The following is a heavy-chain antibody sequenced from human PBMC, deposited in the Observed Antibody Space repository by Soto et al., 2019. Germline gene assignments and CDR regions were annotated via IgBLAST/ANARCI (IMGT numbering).Heavy chain of an antibody. CDR3: ARVPHPVDTAMVRVYGMDV. D-gene: IGHD5-18*01. CDR1: SRSFSGYY. Sequence: SETLSLTCAVHSRSFSGYYWSWIRRPPGKGLEWIGEINHSGSTNYNPSLKSRVTISVDTSKNQFSLKLSSVTAADTAVYYCARVPHPVDTAMVRVYGMDVWGQGTTVTVSS. V-gene: IGHV4-34*01. J-gene: IGHJ6*02. CDR2: INHSGST.